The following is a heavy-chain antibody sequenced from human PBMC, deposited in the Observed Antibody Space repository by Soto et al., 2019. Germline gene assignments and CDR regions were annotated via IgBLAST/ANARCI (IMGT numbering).Heavy chain of an antibody. J-gene: IGHJ4*02. CDR1: GFTFSSFD. CDR2: IGDNT. Sequence: EVQLLESGGDFVQPGGSLRLSCAASGFTFSSFDVSWVRQAPGKGLEWVSSIGDNTYYADSVRGRFTLSRDNAKNTLYLQMNSLRVEDTAVYFCARHQGPGFDYRGQGTLVTVSS. V-gene: IGHV3-23*01. CDR3: ARHQGPGFDY.